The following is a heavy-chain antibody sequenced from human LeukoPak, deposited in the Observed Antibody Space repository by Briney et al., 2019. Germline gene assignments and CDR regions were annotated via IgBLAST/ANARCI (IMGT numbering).Heavy chain of an antibody. CDR1: GGTFSSYT. CDR3: ARDLPYSVRWSILDY. D-gene: IGHD2-21*01. J-gene: IGHJ4*02. CDR2: IIPILGIA. Sequence: SVKVSCKASGGTFSSYTISGVRQAPGQGLEGMGGIIPILGIANYAQKFQGRVTITGDKSTSTAYMELSSLRSEDTAVYYCARDLPYSVRWSILDYWGQGTLVTVSS. V-gene: IGHV1-69*10.